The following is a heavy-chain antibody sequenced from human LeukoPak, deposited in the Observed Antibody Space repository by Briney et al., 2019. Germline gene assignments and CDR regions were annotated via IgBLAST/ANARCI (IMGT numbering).Heavy chain of an antibody. CDR2: IIPIFGTA. V-gene: IGHV1-69*13. J-gene: IGHJ4*02. CDR3: ARGGYCSGGSCYISFDY. D-gene: IGHD2-15*01. Sequence: ASVKVSCKASGGTFSSYAISWVRQAPGQGLEWMGGIIPIFGTANYAQKFQGRVTITADESTSTAYMELSSLRSEDTAVYYSARGGYCSGGSCYISFDYWGQGTLVTVSS. CDR1: GGTFSSYA.